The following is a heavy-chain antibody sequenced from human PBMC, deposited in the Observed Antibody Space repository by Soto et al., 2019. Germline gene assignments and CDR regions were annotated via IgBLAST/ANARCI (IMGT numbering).Heavy chain of an antibody. J-gene: IGHJ4*02. V-gene: IGHV3-23*01. CDR3: AKDKPTTSCFDF. Sequence: EVQLLESGGGLAQPGGSLRLSCVASGFTFSTSVLVWVRQAPGKGLEWVSIITISGGTTYYADSVKGRFTISRDNSQDTLYLQMNSLRAEDTAVYYCAKDKPTTSCFDFWGQGTLVTVSS. CDR1: GFTFSTSV. D-gene: IGHD1-1*01. CDR2: ITISGGTT.